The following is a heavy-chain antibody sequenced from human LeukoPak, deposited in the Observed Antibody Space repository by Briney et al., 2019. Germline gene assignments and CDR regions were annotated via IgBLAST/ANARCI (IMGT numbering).Heavy chain of an antibody. CDR3: ARSRSSEIVVVTAINDY. J-gene: IGHJ4*02. CDR1: GGSFSGYH. D-gene: IGHD2-21*02. V-gene: IGHV4-34*01. Sequence: SETLSLTCAVYGGSFSGYHWSWIRQPPGKGLEWIGEINHSGSTNYNPSLKSRVTISVDTSKNQFSLRLSSVTAADTAVYYCARSRSSEIVVVTAINDYWGQGTLVTVSS. CDR2: INHSGST.